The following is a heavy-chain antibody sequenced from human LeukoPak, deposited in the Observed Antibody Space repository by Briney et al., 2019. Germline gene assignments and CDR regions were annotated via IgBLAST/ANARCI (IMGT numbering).Heavy chain of an antibody. V-gene: IGHV1-18*01. D-gene: IGHD5-12*01. CDR1: GYTFTSYG. Sequence: ASVKVSCKASGYTFTSYGISWVRQAPGQGLEWMGWISAYNGNTNYAQKLQGRVTMTTDTSTSTAYMELSSLRSEDTAVYYCASLYSGYDGYYFDYWGQGTLVTVSS. CDR3: ASLYSGYDGYYFDY. J-gene: IGHJ4*02. CDR2: ISAYNGNT.